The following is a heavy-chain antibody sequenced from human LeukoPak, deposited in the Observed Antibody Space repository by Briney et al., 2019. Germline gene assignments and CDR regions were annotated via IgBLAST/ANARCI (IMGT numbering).Heavy chain of an antibody. V-gene: IGHV4-59*01. CDR1: GGSISSYY. J-gene: IGHJ5*02. CDR3: ARGRFTAIRWFDP. Sequence: SETLSLTCTVSGGSISSYYWSWIRQPPGKGLEWIGYIYYCGSTNYNPSLKSRVTISVDTSKNQFSLKLSSVTAADTAVYYCARGRFTAIRWFDPWGQGTLVTVSS. CDR2: IYYCGST. D-gene: IGHD2-2*02.